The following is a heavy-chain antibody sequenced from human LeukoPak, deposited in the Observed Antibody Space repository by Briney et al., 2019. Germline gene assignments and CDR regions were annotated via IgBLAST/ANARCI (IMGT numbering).Heavy chain of an antibody. CDR3: AKEKPTVTTAGYYYYYYGMDV. CDR1: GFTFSSYG. J-gene: IGHJ6*02. Sequence: GGSLRLSCAASGFTFSSYGMHWVRQAPGKGLEWVAVISYDGSNKYYADSVKGRFTISRDNSKNTLYLQMNSLRAEDTAVYYCAKEKPTVTTAGYYYYYYGMDVWGQGTTVTVSS. V-gene: IGHV3-30*18. CDR2: ISYDGSNK. D-gene: IGHD4-17*01.